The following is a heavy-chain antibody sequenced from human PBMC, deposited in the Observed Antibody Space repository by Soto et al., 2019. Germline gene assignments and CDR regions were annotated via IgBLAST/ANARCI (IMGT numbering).Heavy chain of an antibody. D-gene: IGHD5-12*01. CDR2: IYYSGST. J-gene: IGHJ4*02. V-gene: IGHV4-61*01. CDR1: GGSVSSGSYY. CDR3: ARGGRRDGYKFDY. Sequence: SETLSLTCTVSGGSVSSGSYYWSWIRQPPGKGLEWIGYIYYSGSTNYNPSLKRRVTISVDTSKNQFSLKLSSVTAADTAVYYCARGGRRDGYKFDYWGQGTLVTVSS.